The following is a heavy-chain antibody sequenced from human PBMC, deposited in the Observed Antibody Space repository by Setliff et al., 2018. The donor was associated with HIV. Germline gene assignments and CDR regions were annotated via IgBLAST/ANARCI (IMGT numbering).Heavy chain of an antibody. CDR2: IFSSGST. Sequence: LSLTCTVSGDSISNGVFYWSWVRQHPGKGLEWIEYIFSSGSTFYKPSLTSPVTMSVDTSKNQYSLRLTSVTAADTAVYYCARASAERSAVRGLAIAFDIWGPGTRVTVS. D-gene: IGHD3-10*01. J-gene: IGHJ3*02. CDR3: ARASAERSAVRGLAIAFDI. V-gene: IGHV4-31*01. CDR1: GDSISNGVFY.